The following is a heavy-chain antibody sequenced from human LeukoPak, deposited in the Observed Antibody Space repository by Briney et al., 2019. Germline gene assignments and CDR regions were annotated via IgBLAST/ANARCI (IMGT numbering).Heavy chain of an antibody. CDR2: TNHSGST. J-gene: IGHJ6*02. Sequence: PSETLSLTCAVYGGSFSGYYWSWIRQPPGKGLEWIGETNHSGSTNYNPSLKSRVTISVDTSKNQFSLKLSSVTAADTAVYYCARGGTLDYYYYYGMDVWGQGTTVTVSS. CDR3: ARGGTLDYYYYYGMDV. CDR1: GGSFSGYY. V-gene: IGHV4-34*01. D-gene: IGHD2/OR15-2a*01.